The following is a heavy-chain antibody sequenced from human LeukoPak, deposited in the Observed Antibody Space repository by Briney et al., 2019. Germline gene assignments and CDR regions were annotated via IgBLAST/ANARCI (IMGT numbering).Heavy chain of an antibody. CDR2: VNPKSGST. CDR3: ARGVSIRRYAWAF. V-gene: IGHV1-8*01. D-gene: IGHD3-16*01. J-gene: IGHJ4*02. Sequence: ASVKVSCKASGYSFTDYDIIWVRQAAGPGLEWVGWVNPKSGSTAYAPKSQGRVTMTSSTSISTVYMELSSLRPEDSAVYYCARGVSIRRYAWAFWGQGSLVTVSS. CDR1: GYSFTDYD.